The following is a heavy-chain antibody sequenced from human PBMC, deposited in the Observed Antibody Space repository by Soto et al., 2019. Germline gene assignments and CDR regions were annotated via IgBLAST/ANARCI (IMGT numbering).Heavy chain of an antibody. V-gene: IGHV3-23*01. CDR2: ISGSGGSI. CDR3: AQDRRGSSSEVDY. D-gene: IGHD6-6*01. CDR1: GFTFSSYA. Sequence: EVQLLESGGGLVQPGGSLRLSCAASGFTFSSYAMSWVRQAPGKGLEWVSAISGSGGSIYYADSVKGRFTISRDNSKNTLSLQFNSLRAEDTAVYYCAQDRRGSSSEVDYWGQGTLVTVSS. J-gene: IGHJ4*02.